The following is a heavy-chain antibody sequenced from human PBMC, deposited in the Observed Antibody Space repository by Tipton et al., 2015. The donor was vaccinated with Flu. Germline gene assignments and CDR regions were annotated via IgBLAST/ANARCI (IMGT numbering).Heavy chain of an antibody. CDR1: GDSISSYY. CDR3: ARDYLLGDLSFFDN. J-gene: IGHJ4*02. V-gene: IGHV4-4*07. Sequence: TLSLTCTVSGDSISSYYWSWIRQPAGKGLEWIGRIYTSGSTNYNASLKSRVTMSVDTSKTQFSLKLSSVTVADTAVYYCARDYLLGDLSFFDNWGQGTLVTVSS. D-gene: IGHD3-16*02. CDR2: IYTSGST.